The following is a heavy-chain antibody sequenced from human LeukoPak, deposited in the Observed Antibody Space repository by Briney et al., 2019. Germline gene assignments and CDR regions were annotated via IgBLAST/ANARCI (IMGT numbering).Heavy chain of an antibody. V-gene: IGHV3-30*18. J-gene: IGHJ2*01. CDR2: ISYDGSNK. CDR1: GFTFSSYG. CDR3: AKDHSSGWYWYFDL. Sequence: GGSLRLSCAASGFTFSSYGMHWVRQAPGKGLEWVAVISYDGSNKYYADSVKGRFTISRDNSKNTLNLQMNSLRAEDTAVYYCAKDHSSGWYWYFDLWGRGTLVTVSS. D-gene: IGHD6-25*01.